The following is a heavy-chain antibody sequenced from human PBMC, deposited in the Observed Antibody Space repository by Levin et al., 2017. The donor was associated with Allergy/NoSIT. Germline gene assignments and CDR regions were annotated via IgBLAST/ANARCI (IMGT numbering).Heavy chain of an antibody. CDR3: ARGAEGRGVLWY. CDR1: GFIVSSNY. D-gene: IGHD3-10*01. CDR2: IYSGGST. V-gene: IGHV3-53*01. Sequence: GGSLRLSCAASGFIVSSNYMTWVRQAPGKGLEWVSVIYSGGSTYYADSVEGRFTISRDNAKNTLYLQMNSLRAEDTAVYYCARGAEGRGVLWYWGQGTLVTVSS. J-gene: IGHJ4*02.